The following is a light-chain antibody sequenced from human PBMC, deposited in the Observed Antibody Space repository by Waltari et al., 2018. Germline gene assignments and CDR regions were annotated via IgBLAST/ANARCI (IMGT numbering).Light chain of an antibody. V-gene: IGKV1-13*02. J-gene: IGKJ4*01. CDR3: QQFNTYPLT. Sequence: AFQLTQSPSSLSASVGDSVTISCRAGQGIFSALAWYQQKPGQPPKLLIYAAYTLESGVPSRFSGSGSGTDFTLTISSLESEDFATYYCQQFNTYPLTFGGGTRVDIK. CDR1: QGIFSA. CDR2: AAY.